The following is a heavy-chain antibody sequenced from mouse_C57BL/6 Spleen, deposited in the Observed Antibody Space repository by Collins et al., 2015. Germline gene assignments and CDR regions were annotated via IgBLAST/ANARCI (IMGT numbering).Heavy chain of an antibody. CDR3: ARWGLGSYFDY. D-gene: IGHD3-1*01. J-gene: IGHJ2*01. Sequence: KATLTVDKSSSTAYMQLSSLTSEDSAVYYCARWGLGSYFDYWGQGTTLTVSS. V-gene: IGHV1-64*01.